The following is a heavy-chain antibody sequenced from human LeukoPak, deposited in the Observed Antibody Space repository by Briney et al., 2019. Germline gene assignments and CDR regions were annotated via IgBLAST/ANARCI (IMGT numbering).Heavy chain of an antibody. V-gene: IGHV3-49*04. Sequence: PGGTLRLSCAASGFTFSSYGMSWVRQAPGKGLEWVGFIRDKSHGGTTEYAASVEGRFTISREDSKTIAYLQMKSLKMEDTAVYYCTRFMIGMLGNDWFDPWGQGTLVTVSS. D-gene: IGHD2-8*01. J-gene: IGHJ5*02. CDR1: GFTFSSYG. CDR2: IRDKSHGGTT. CDR3: TRFMIGMLGNDWFDP.